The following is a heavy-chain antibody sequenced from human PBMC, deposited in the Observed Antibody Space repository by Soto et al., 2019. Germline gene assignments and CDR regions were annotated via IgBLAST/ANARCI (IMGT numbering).Heavy chain of an antibody. Sequence: PSETLSLTCAVYGGSFSGYYWSWIRQPPGKGLEWIGEINHSGSTNYNPSLKSRVTISVDTSKNQFSLKLSSVTAADTAVYYCARYPSLYYYGSGIKYWGQGTLVTVSS. CDR2: INHSGST. CDR1: GGSFSGYY. CDR3: ARYPSLYYYGSGIKY. V-gene: IGHV4-34*01. J-gene: IGHJ4*02. D-gene: IGHD3-10*01.